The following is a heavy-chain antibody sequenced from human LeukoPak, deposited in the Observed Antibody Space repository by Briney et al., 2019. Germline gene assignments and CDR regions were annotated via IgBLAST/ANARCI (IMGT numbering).Heavy chain of an antibody. CDR1: GITFSRYG. V-gene: IGHV3-30*02. Sequence: GGSLRLSCVATGITFSRYGMHWVRQAPGKGLEWVAFIWYDGSKTYYGDPVKGRFTISRDNSKNTVYLQMSTLRADDTAVYYCAAPAGAANWLDPWGQGTLVTASS. D-gene: IGHD1-26*01. CDR2: IWYDGSKT. J-gene: IGHJ5*02. CDR3: AAPAGAANWLDP.